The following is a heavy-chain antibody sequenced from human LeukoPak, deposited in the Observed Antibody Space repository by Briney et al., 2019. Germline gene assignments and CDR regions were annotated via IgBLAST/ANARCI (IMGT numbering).Heavy chain of an antibody. CDR1: GFTFSSYS. D-gene: IGHD2-15*01. J-gene: IGHJ4*02. CDR2: ISSSSSYI. Sequence: PGGSLRLSCAASGFTFSSYSMNWVRQAPGKGLEWVSSISSSSSYIYYADSVEGRFTISRDNAKNSLYLQMNSLRAEDTAVYYCACVDRTLIDYWGQGTLVTVSS. CDR3: ACVDRTLIDY. V-gene: IGHV3-21*01.